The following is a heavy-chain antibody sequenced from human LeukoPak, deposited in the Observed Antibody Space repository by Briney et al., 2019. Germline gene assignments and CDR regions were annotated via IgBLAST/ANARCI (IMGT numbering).Heavy chain of an antibody. CDR1: GFTFSSYA. D-gene: IGHD4-17*01. CDR3: AKANDYGDFITPYYFDY. J-gene: IGHJ4*02. Sequence: PGGSLRLSCAASGFTFSSYAMSWVRQAPGKGLEWVSAISGSGGSTYYADSVKGRFTISRDNSKNTLYLQMNSLRAEDTAVYYCAKANDYGDFITPYYFDYWGQGTLVTVSS. CDR2: ISGSGGST. V-gene: IGHV3-23*01.